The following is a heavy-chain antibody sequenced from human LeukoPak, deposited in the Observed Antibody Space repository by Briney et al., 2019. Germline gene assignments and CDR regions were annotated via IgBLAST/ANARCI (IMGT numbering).Heavy chain of an antibody. J-gene: IGHJ6*02. D-gene: IGHD3-10*01. CDR2: ISAYNGNT. CDR1: GYSFTSYG. CDR3: VRDNSDHGSRSNYYYYGMDV. Sequence: ASVKVSCKASGYSFTSYGISWVRQAPGQGLEWMGWISAYNGNTNYAQKLQGRVTMTTDTSTSTAYMELRSLRSDDTAVYYCVRDNSDHGSRSNYYYYGMDVWGQGTTVTVSS. V-gene: IGHV1-18*01.